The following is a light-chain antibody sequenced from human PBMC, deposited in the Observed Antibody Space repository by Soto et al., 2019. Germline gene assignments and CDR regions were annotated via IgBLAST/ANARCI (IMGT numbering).Light chain of an antibody. Sequence: QTVVTQEPSFSVSPGGTVTLTCGLRSGSVSTSYYPSWYQQTPGQAPRTLIYSTNTRSSGVPDRFSGSILGTKAALTITGAQADDESDYYCVLYMGSGISVFGGGTKLTVL. CDR2: STN. J-gene: IGLJ3*02. CDR3: VLYMGSGISV. CDR1: SGSVSTSYY. V-gene: IGLV8-61*01.